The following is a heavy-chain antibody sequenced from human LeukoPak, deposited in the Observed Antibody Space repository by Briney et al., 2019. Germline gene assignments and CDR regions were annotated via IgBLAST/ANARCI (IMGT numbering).Heavy chain of an antibody. D-gene: IGHD2-2*01. CDR3: ARKKDIVLVPAAIPYYYYMDV. CDR1: GFTFSSYW. Sequence: GGSLRLTCAASGFTFSSYWMSWVRQAPGKGLEWVANIKQDGSEKYYVDSVKGRFTISRDNAKNSLYLQMNSLRAEDTAVYYCARKKDIVLVPAAIPYYYYMDVWGKGTTVTVSS. V-gene: IGHV3-7*01. CDR2: IKQDGSEK. J-gene: IGHJ6*03.